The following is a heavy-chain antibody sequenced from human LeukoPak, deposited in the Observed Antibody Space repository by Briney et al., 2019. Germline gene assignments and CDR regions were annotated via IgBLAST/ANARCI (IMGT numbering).Heavy chain of an antibody. CDR2: INHSGST. D-gene: IGHD2-15*01. J-gene: IGHJ5*02. CDR3: VRHCSGGSCYSYWFDP. CDR1: GGSFSGYY. V-gene: IGHV4-34*01. Sequence: SETLSLTCAVYGGSFSGYYWSWIRQPPGKGLEWIGEINHSGSTNYNPSLKSRVTISVDTSKNQFSLKLSSVTAADTAVYYCVRHCSGGSCYSYWFDPWGQGTLVTVSS.